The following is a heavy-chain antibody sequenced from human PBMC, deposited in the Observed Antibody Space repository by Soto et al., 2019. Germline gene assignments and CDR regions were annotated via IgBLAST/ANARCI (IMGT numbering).Heavy chain of an antibody. V-gene: IGHV2-5*02. CDR2: IYWDDDK. CDR1: GFSLSTSGVG. J-gene: IGHJ6*02. CDR3: AHSRCGGDCLQSYSSHYYYGMDV. Sequence: QITLKESGPTLVRPTQTLTLTCTFSGFSLSTSGVGVGWIRQPPGKALEWLALIYWDDDKRYSPSLKSRLTLPKDTSKNQVVLTMTNMDPVDTATYSCAHSRCGGDCLQSYSSHYYYGMDVWGQGTTVTVSS. D-gene: IGHD2-21*02.